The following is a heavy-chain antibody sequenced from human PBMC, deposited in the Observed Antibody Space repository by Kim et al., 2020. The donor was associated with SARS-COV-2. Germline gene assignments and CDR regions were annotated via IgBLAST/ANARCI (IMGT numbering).Heavy chain of an antibody. CDR1: GFTFSDYY. CDR2: ISSSGSTI. Sequence: GGSLRLSCAASGFTFSDYYMSWIRQAPGKGLEWVSYISSSGSTIYYADSVKGRFTISRDNAKNSLYLQMNSLRAEDTAVYYCARDFYYGSGSYSPGWYFDLWGRGTLVTVSS. V-gene: IGHV3-11*04. J-gene: IGHJ2*01. D-gene: IGHD3-10*01. CDR3: ARDFYYGSGSYSPGWYFDL.